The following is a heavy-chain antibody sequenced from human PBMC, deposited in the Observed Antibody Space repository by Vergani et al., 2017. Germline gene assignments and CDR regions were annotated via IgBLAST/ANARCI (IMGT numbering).Heavy chain of an antibody. CDR1: GFKFSDHY. CDR3: AKNPGISTTRHYYAMDV. D-gene: IGHD4-23*01. J-gene: IGHJ6*02. Sequence: LEESGGGSVKPGGSLRLSCAASGFKFSDHYMSWIRQAPGKGLEWVSHISPGASTVSYTDSVTGRFTVSRDNDNNSLTLDMTTLRVEETAVYYCAKNPGISTTRHYYAMDVWGQETTVTVP. CDR2: ISPGASTV. V-gene: IGHV3-11*04.